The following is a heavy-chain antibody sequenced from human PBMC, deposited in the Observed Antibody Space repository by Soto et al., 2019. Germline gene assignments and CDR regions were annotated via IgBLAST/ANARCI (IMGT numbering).Heavy chain of an antibody. J-gene: IGHJ4*01. CDR2: ISGSGGST. Sequence: EVQLLESGGGLVQPGGSLRLSCAASGFTFSSYAMSWVRQAPGKGLEWVSAISGSGGSTYYADSVKGRFTISRDNSKNTLYLQMISLRAEDTAVDYCARRSSGWYFDYWGHGTLVTVSS. D-gene: IGHD6-19*01. V-gene: IGHV3-23*01. CDR3: ARRSSGWYFDY. CDR1: GFTFSSYA.